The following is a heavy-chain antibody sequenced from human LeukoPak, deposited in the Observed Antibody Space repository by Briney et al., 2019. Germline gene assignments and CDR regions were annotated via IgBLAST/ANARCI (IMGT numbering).Heavy chain of an antibody. Sequence: AGGSLRLSCAASGFTFSSYSMNWVRQAPGKGLEWVSSISSSSSYIYYADSVKGRFTISRDNAKNSLYLQMNSLRAEDTAVYYCARAGIVGTFDPWGQGTLVTVSS. D-gene: IGHD1-26*01. V-gene: IGHV3-21*01. CDR3: ARAGIVGTFDP. CDR2: ISSSSSYI. CDR1: GFTFSSYS. J-gene: IGHJ5*02.